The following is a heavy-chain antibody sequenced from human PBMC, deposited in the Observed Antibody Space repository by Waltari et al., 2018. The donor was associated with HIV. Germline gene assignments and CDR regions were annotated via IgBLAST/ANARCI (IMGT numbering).Heavy chain of an antibody. J-gene: IGHJ4*02. D-gene: IGHD3-10*01. CDR1: GYTFTSYG. Sequence: QVQLVQSGAEVKKPGASVKVSCKASGYTFTSYGISWVRQAPGQWLEWMGWISAYNGNTNYAQKLQGRVTMTTDTSTSTAYMELRSLRSDDTAVYYCAREAPIYYGSGSYYNSYFDYWGQGTLVTVSS. CDR2: ISAYNGNT. CDR3: AREAPIYYGSGSYYNSYFDY. V-gene: IGHV1-18*01.